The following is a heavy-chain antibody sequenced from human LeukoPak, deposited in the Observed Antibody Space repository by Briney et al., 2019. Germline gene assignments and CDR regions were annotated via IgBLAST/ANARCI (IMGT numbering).Heavy chain of an antibody. CDR2: ISAYNGNT. CDR1: GYTFTSYG. D-gene: IGHD3-10*01. CDR3: AREITMVRGVNYYFDY. J-gene: IGHJ4*02. Sequence: GASVKVSCKASGYTFTSYGISWVRQAPGQGLEWMGWISAYNGNTNYAQKLQGRVTMTTDTSTSTAYMELRSLRSDDTAVYYCAREITMVRGVNYYFDYWGQGTLATVSS. V-gene: IGHV1-18*01.